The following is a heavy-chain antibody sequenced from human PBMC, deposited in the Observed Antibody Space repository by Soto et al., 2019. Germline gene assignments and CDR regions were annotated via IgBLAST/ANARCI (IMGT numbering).Heavy chain of an antibody. J-gene: IGHJ4*02. CDR2: IDASDSYT. CDR3: ARGYDSSGYSRLDDD. V-gene: IGHV5-10-1*01. Sequence: GESLKISCKGSVSRFTSYWISGVRPMPGKGLELMGRIDASDSYTHCRPSFQGHVTISAHKSISTAYLQWSSLKASDAAMYDCARGYDSSGYSRLDDDWGQGTLVGVPS. CDR1: VSRFTSYW. D-gene: IGHD3-22*01.